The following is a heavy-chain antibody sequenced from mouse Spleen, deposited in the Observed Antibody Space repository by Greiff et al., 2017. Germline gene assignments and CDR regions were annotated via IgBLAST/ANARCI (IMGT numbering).Heavy chain of an antibody. CDR3: AKDPYGNYPFAY. CDR1: GFTFSDYG. J-gene: IGHJ3*01. Sequence: EVHLVESGGGLVKPGGSLKLSCAASGFTFSDYGMHWVRQAPEKGLEWVAYISSGSSTIYYADTVKGRFTISRDNAKNTLFLQMTSLRSEDTAMYYCAKDPYGNYPFAYWGQGTLVTVSA. D-gene: IGHD2-1*01. CDR2: ISSGSSTI. V-gene: IGHV5-17*01.